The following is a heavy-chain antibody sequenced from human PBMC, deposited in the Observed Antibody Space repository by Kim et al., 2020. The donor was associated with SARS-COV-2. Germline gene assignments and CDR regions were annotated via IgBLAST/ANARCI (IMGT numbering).Heavy chain of an antibody. CDR3: AGAQLWRVNWFDP. J-gene: IGHJ5*02. CDR1: GGSISSSSYY. D-gene: IGHD5-18*01. Sequence: SETLSLTCTVSGGSISSSSYYWGWIRQPPGKGLEWIGSIYYSGSTYYNPSLKSRVTISVDTSKNQFSLKLSSVTAADTAVYYCAGAQLWRVNWFDPWGQGTMVTVSS. CDR2: IYYSGST. V-gene: IGHV4-39*01.